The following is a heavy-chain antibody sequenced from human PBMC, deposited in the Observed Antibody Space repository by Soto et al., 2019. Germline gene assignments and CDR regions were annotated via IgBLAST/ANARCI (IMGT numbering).Heavy chain of an antibody. D-gene: IGHD3-3*01. J-gene: IGHJ4*02. CDR2: IKQDGSEK. CDR1: GFTFSSYW. V-gene: IGHV3-7*03. CDR3: ARDRRYYDFWSGYYPGVGYFDY. Sequence: GGSLRLSCAASGFTFSSYWMSWVRQAPGKGLEWVANIKQDGSEKYYVDSVKGRFTISRDNAKNSLYLQMNSLRAEDTAVYYCARDRRYYDFWSGYYPGVGYFDYWGQGTLVTVSS.